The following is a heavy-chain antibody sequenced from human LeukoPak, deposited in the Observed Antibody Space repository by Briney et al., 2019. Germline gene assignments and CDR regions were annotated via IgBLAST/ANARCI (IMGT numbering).Heavy chain of an antibody. J-gene: IGHJ4*02. V-gene: IGHV3-33*08. CDR2: IWYDGSNK. CDR1: GFTFSSYG. Sequence: GRSLRLSCAASGFTFSSYGMHWVRQAPGKGLEWVAVIWYDGSNKYYADSVKGRFTISRDNSKNTLYLQMNSLRAEDTAVYYCARALPGIAAAGTGFDYWGQGTLVTVSS. CDR3: ARALPGIAAAGTGFDY. D-gene: IGHD6-13*01.